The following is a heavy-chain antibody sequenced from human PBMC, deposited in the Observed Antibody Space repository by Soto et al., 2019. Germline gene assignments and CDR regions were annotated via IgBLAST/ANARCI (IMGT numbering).Heavy chain of an antibody. V-gene: IGHV3-15*07. CDR3: TTRLRLVGATLFDY. CDR1: GFTFSNAW. Sequence: GGSLRLSCAASGFTFSNAWMNWVRQAPGKGLEWVGRIKSKTDGGTTDYAAPVKGRFTISRDDSKNTLYLQMNSLKTEDTAVYYCTTRLRLVGATLFDYWGQGTLVTVSS. CDR2: IKSKTDGGTT. J-gene: IGHJ4*02. D-gene: IGHD1-26*01.